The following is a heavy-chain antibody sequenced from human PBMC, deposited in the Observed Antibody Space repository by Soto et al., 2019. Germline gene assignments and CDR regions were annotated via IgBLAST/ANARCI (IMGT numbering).Heavy chain of an antibody. V-gene: IGHV3-23*01. CDR3: AKELKYYYDSSGYYYY. J-gene: IGHJ4*02. CDR2: ISGSGGST. D-gene: IGHD3-22*01. CDR1: GFTFSNYA. Sequence: TGGSLRLSCAASGFTFSNYAMSWVRLAPGKGLEWVSAISGSGGSTYYADSVKGRFTISRDNSKNTLYLQMNSLRAEDTAVYYCAKELKYYYDSSGYYYYWGQGTLVTVSS.